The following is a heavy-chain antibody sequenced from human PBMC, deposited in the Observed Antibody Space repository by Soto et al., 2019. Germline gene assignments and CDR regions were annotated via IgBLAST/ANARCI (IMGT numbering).Heavy chain of an antibody. CDR2: INAGNGNT. J-gene: IGHJ6*02. V-gene: IGHV1-3*01. CDR1: GYTFTSYA. Sequence: ASVKVSCKASGYTFTSYAIHWVRQAPGQTLEWMGWINAGNGNTKYSEKFQDRITITRDTSASTAYMEVSRLISEDTAVYYCAKDFDYYYYEMDVWGQGNTVTVSS. D-gene: IGHD3-3*01. CDR3: AKDFDYYYYEMDV.